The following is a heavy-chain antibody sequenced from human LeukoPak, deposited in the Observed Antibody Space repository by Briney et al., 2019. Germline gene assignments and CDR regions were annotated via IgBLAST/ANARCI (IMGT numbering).Heavy chain of an antibody. CDR3: ARARTSGSYYIGNY. D-gene: IGHD1-26*01. Sequence: PGGSLRLSCAASGFTFSSYSMNWVRQAPGKGLEWVSSISSSSSYIYYADSVKGRFTISRDNVKNSLYLQMNSLRAEDTAVYYCARARTSGSYYIGNYWGQGTLVTVSS. V-gene: IGHV3-21*01. CDR1: GFTFSSYS. CDR2: ISSSSSYI. J-gene: IGHJ4*02.